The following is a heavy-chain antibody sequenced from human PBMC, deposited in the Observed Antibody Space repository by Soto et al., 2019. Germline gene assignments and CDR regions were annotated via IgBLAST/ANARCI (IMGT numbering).Heavy chain of an antibody. V-gene: IGHV1-18*01. D-gene: IGHD4-17*01. CDR3: ARAFNDYGDYPDAFDI. Sequence: ASVKVSCKASGYTFTSYGISWVRQAPGQGLEWMGWISAYNGNTNYAQKLQGRVTMTRNTSISTAYMELSSLRSEDTAVYYCARAFNDYGDYPDAFDIWGQGTMVTVSS. CDR2: ISAYNGNT. CDR1: GYTFTSYG. J-gene: IGHJ3*02.